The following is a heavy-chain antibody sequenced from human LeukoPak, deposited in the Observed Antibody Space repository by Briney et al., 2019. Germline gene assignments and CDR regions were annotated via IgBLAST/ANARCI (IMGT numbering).Heavy chain of an antibody. CDR3: ARVQLPYSSGWYLAGFDY. CDR2: ISAYNGNT. V-gene: IGHV1-18*01. CDR1: GYTFTSYG. J-gene: IGHJ4*02. D-gene: IGHD6-19*01. Sequence: ASVKVSCKASGYTFTSYGISWVRQAPGQGLEWMGWISAYNGNTNYAQKLQGRVTMTTDTSTSTAYMELRSLRSDDTAVYYCARVQLPYSSGWYLAGFDYWGQGTLVTVSS.